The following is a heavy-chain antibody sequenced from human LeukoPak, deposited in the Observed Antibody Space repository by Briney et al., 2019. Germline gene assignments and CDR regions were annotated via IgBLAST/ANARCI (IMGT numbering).Heavy chain of an antibody. CDR2: IIPIFGTA. CDR1: GGTFSSYA. V-gene: IGHV1-69*13. J-gene: IGHJ6*03. Sequence: SVKVSCKSSGGTFSSYAISWVRQAPGQGLEWMGGIIPIFGTANYAQKFQGRVTITPDESTSTAYMELSSLRSEDTAVYYCARDSRSSWYRGYYYYYYMDVWGKGTTVTVSS. D-gene: IGHD6-13*01. CDR3: ARDSRSSWYRGYYYYYYMDV.